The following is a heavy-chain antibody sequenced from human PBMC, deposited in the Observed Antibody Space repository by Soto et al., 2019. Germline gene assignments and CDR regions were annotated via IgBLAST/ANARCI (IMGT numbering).Heavy chain of an antibody. D-gene: IGHD6-19*01. CDR2: INPKSGGT. CDR1: GYIFTGYY. CDR3: ARDREVYTSGWYGWWYFDL. Sequence: QVQLVQSGAEVKKPGASVKVSCKASGYIFTGYYMHWVRQAPGQGLEWMGWINPKSGGTNYAQKVQGRVTMSRVTSISTAYMELRRLRSDDTALYYCARDREVYTSGWYGWWYFDLWGRGTLVTVSS. J-gene: IGHJ2*01. V-gene: IGHV1-2*02.